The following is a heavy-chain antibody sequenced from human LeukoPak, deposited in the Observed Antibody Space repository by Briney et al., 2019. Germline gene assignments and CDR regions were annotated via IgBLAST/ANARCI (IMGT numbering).Heavy chain of an antibody. V-gene: IGHV4-59*12. CDR1: GGSISSYY. Sequence: PSETLSLTCTVSGGSISSYYWSWIRQPPGKGLEWIGNIYSSGNTYYNPSLKSRVTMSVDTSRNQFSLRLSSVTAADTAIYYCARDQKLYGIDVWGQGTTVTVSS. J-gene: IGHJ6*02. CDR2: IYSSGNT. CDR3: ARDQKLYGIDV.